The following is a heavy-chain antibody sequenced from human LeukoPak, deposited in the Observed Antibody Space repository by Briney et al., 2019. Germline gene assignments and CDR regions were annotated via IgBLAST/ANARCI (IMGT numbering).Heavy chain of an antibody. CDR3: ARDMRLYSSSWYEKRHYLPGFDY. Sequence: PSETLSLTCAVYGGSFSGYYWSWIRQPPGKGLEWIGEINHSGTTNYNPSLKSRVTISVDTSKNQFSLKLSSVTAADTAVYYCARDMRLYSSSWYEKRHYLPGFDYWGQGTLVTVSS. J-gene: IGHJ4*02. D-gene: IGHD6-13*01. CDR1: GGSFSGYY. V-gene: IGHV4-34*01. CDR2: INHSGTT.